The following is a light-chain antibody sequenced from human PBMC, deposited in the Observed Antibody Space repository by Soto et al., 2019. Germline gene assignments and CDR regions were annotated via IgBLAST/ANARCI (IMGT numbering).Light chain of an antibody. J-gene: IGKJ1*01. Sequence: DIHMTQSPSTLSESVGDRVTITCRASKSISIWLAWYQQKPGKAPNLLIYKTSSLETGVPSRFIGSGSVTEFTLTISSLQPYDFATYYCQHWNDYSWTFGQGTKVEVK. V-gene: IGKV1-5*03. CDR3: QHWNDYSWT. CDR2: KTS. CDR1: KSISIW.